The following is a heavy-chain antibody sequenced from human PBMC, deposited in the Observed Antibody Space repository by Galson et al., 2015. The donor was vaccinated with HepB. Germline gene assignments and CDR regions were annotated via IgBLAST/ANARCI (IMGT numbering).Heavy chain of an antibody. D-gene: IGHD6-19*01. Sequence: SLRLSCAASGFAFSSCAMHWVRQAPGKGLEWVAVISYDGSNKYYADSVRGRFTVSGDNSKNTLYLQMNSLRAENTAVYYCARPSSGWYGGGYFDYWGQGTLVTVSS. V-gene: IGHV3-30*04. CDR1: GFAFSSCA. J-gene: IGHJ4*02. CDR2: ISYDGSNK. CDR3: ARPSSGWYGGGYFDY.